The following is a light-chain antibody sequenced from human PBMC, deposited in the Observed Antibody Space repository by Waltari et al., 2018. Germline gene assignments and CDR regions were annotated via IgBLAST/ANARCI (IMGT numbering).Light chain of an antibody. V-gene: IGLV3-21*02. J-gene: IGLJ3*02. Sequence: SSVLTQAPSVSVAPGQTATVTCGGDNIGGRSVHWYQQRPGRAPVLVVYLDSDRPSVIPDRFSGSKSGNAATLTISRVEAGYEADYYCHVWDGKTVMXXXXXXLTVL. CDR3: HVWDGKTVM. CDR1: NIGGRS. CDR2: LDS.